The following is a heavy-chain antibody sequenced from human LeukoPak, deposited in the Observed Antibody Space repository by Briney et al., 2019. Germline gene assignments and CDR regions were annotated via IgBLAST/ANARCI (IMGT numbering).Heavy chain of an antibody. CDR2: IYSGGST. CDR1: GFTISSNY. CDR3: ARDQMFRGVIEGFDI. J-gene: IGHJ3*02. V-gene: IGHV3-53*04. Sequence: PGGSLRLSCAASGFTISSNYMSWVRQAAGKGLEWVSVIYSGGSTYYRDSVKGRVTISTHNSNTTLYLQMNSLRAEDTAVYYCARDQMFRGVIEGFDIWGQGTMVTVSS. D-gene: IGHD3-10*01.